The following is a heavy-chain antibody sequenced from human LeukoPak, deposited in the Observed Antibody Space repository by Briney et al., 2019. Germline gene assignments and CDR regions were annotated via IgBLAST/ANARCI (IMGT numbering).Heavy chain of an antibody. CDR3: AREGGELLGGSLDY. CDR1: GYTFSSYA. CDR2: ISYDGSNK. D-gene: IGHD1-26*01. V-gene: IGHV3-30-3*01. J-gene: IGHJ4*02. Sequence: GGSLRLSCAASGYTFSSYAMHWVRQAPGKGLEWVAVISYDGSNKYYADSVKGRFTISRDNSKNTLYLQMNSLRAEDTAVYYCAREGGELLGGSLDYWGQGTLVTVSS.